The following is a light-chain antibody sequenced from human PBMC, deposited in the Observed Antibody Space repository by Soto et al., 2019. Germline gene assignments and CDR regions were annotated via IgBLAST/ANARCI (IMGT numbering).Light chain of an antibody. J-gene: IGLJ1*01. V-gene: IGLV2-8*01. CDR3: SSFKGTNSFV. CDR2: EVS. Sequence: HSALTRPPSASGSPGQSVAIACTGTYSDIGAYNYVSWYQQRPGEAPKLIIYEVSKRPSGVPDRIFASKSGSTASLTVSGLQADDEANYYCSSFKGTNSFVFGTGTKVTVL. CDR1: YSDIGAYNY.